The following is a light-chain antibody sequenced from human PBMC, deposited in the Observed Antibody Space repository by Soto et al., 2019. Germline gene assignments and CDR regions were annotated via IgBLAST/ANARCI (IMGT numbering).Light chain of an antibody. J-gene: IGKJ2*01. CDR1: QNVNSD. CDR3: QQYNKWPPLYT. Sequence: EIVMTQSPVILSVSPGERATLSCRASQNVNSDLAWYQQKPGQAPRILISGASTRATDIPARISGSGSGTDFNLTISSLQSEDFAVYYCQQYNKWPPLYTFGQGTKLEIK. CDR2: GAS. V-gene: IGKV3-15*01.